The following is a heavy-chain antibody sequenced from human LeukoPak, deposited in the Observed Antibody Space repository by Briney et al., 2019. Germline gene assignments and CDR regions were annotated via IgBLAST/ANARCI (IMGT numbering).Heavy chain of an antibody. CDR1: GFTFSSYG. CDR2: IRYDGSNK. V-gene: IGHV3-30*02. D-gene: IGHD3-3*01. CDR3: AKDHRGWSGYYYDAFDI. Sequence: GGSLRLSCAASGFTFSSYGMHWVRQAPGKGLEWVAFIRYDGSNKYYADSVKGRFTISRDNSKNTLYLQMNSLRAEDTAVYYCAKDHRGWSGYYYDAFDIWGQGTMVTVSS. J-gene: IGHJ3*02.